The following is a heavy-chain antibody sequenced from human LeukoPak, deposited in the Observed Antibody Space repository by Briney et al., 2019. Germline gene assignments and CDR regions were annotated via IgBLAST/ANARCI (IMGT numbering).Heavy chain of an antibody. J-gene: IGHJ4*02. D-gene: IGHD6-6*01. CDR2: ISGSGGST. V-gene: IGHV3-23*01. Sequence: GGSLRLSCAASGFTVSSYAMGWVRPAAGEWREWVSAISGSGGSTYYADSVKGRFTISRDNSKNTLYLQMNSLRAEDTAVYYCAKVVSSIAALPEFDYWGQGTLVTVSS. CDR3: AKVVSSIAALPEFDY. CDR1: GFTVSSYA.